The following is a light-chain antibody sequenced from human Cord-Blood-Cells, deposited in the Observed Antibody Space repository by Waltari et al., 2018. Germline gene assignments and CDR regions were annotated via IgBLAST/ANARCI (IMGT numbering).Light chain of an antibody. Sequence: SYVLTQPPSVSVAPGKTARITCGGNNIGSKSVHWYQQKPGQAPVRVIYYDSDRPYGILERFSGSNSGNTATLTISRVEAGDEADYYCQVWDSSSDHYVFGTGTKVTVL. J-gene: IGLJ1*01. CDR2: YDS. V-gene: IGLV3-21*04. CDR1: NIGSKS. CDR3: QVWDSSSDHYV.